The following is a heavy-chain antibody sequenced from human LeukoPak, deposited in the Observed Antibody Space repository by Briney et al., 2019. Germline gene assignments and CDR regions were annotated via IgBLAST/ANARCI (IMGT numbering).Heavy chain of an antibody. CDR1: GYTFTCYY. J-gene: IGHJ1*01. V-gene: IGHV1-2*02. CDR2: INPNSGGT. Sequence: GASVKVSCKASGYTFTCYYMHWVRQAPGQGLEWMGWINPNSGGTNYAQKFQGRVTMTRDTSISTAYMELSRLRSDDTAVYYCARDYCSSTSCYSYFQHWGQGTLVTVSS. CDR3: ARDYCSSTSCYSYFQH. D-gene: IGHD2-2*01.